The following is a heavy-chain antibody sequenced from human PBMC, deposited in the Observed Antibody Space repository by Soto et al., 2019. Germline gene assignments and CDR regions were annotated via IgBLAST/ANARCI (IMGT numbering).Heavy chain of an antibody. CDR1: GYTFTTYA. CDR2: INADNGDT. J-gene: IGHJ4*02. D-gene: IGHD6-13*01. CDR3: ARGGIAAFDY. V-gene: IGHV1-3*01. Sequence: AASVKVSCKASGYTFTTYAIHWVRQAPGQRLEWLGWINADNGDTKYSQNFQGRVTLSRDTSASTAYVELSSLRFEDTAVYYCARGGIAAFDYWGLGTLVTVSS.